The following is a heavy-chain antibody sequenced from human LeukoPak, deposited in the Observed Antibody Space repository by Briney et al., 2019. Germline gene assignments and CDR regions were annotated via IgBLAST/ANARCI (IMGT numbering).Heavy chain of an antibody. CDR1: GFTFSSYA. D-gene: IGHD6-13*01. CDR3: AKDYSRAAAGTPDY. Sequence: PGGSLRLSCAASGFTFSSYAMSWVRQAPGKGLEWVSAISGSGGSTYYADSVEGRFTISRDNSKNTLYLQMNSLRAEDTAVYYCAKDYSRAAAGTPDYWGQGTLVTVSS. V-gene: IGHV3-23*01. J-gene: IGHJ4*02. CDR2: ISGSGGST.